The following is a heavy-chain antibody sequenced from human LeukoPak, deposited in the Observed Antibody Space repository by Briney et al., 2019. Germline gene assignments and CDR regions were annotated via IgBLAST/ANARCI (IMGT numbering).Heavy chain of an antibody. D-gene: IGHD7-27*01. CDR1: GFSLSGYW. CDR3: AAWGLYNF. Sequence: GGSLRLSCAASGFSLSGYWMNWVRQAPGKGLEWVANINLRGGASLYVDSVRGRFTISRDNAKNSLYLQMSSLKVEDTAVYYCAAWGLYNFWGQGTLVTVSS. J-gene: IGHJ4*02. V-gene: IGHV3-7*01. CDR2: INLRGGAS.